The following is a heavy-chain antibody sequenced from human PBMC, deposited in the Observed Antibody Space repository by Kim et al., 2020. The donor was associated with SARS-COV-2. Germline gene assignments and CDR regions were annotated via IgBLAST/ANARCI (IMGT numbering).Heavy chain of an antibody. CDR2: IIPIFGTA. V-gene: IGHV1-69*13. CDR1: GCTFSSYA. CDR3: ASTVVLAAMPGPHLDY. Sequence: SVKVSCKASGCTFSSYAISWVRQAPGQGLEWMGGIIPIFGTANYSQRFQGRVTITADESTNTAYMELSSLRSEDTAVYYCASTVVLAAMPGPHLDYWGQAAQVTLSP. D-gene: IGHD2-2*01. J-gene: IGHJ4*02.